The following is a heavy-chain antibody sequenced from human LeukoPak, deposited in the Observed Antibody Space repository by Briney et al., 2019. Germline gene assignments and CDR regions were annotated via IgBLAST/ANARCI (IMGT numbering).Heavy chain of an antibody. D-gene: IGHD2-15*01. CDR3: ARDHDRGSPDAFDI. CDR1: GGSISSYY. J-gene: IGHJ3*02. Sequence: SETLSLTCTVSGGSISSYYWSWIRQPPGKGLEWIGYIYYSGSTNYNPSLKSRVTISVDTSKNQFSLKLSSVTAADTAVYYCARDHDRGSPDAFDIWGQGTMVTVSS. V-gene: IGHV4-59*01. CDR2: IYYSGST.